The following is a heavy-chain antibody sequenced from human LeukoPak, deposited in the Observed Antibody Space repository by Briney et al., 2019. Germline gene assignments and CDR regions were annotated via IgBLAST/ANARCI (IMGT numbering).Heavy chain of an antibody. CDR1: GYTFTGYY. CDR2: INPNSGGT. D-gene: IGHD5-12*01. J-gene: IGHJ6*03. Sequence: ASVKVSCKASGYTFTGYYMHWVRQAPGQGLEWMGWINPNSGGTNYAQKFQGRVTMTRDTSISTAYMELSRQRSDDTAVYYCARVDMVATPYYYYYYYMDVWGKGTTVTVS. CDR3: ARVDMVATPYYYYYYYMDV. V-gene: IGHV1-2*02.